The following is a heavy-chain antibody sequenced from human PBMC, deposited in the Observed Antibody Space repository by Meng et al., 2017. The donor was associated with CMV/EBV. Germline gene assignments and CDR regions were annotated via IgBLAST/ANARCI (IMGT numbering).Heavy chain of an antibody. CDR1: GFTVSSNY. Sequence: GGSLRLSCAASGFTVSSNYMSWVRQAPGKGLEWLSYITSSSSTIYYADSVKGRFTISRDNAKNSLYLQMNSLRAEDTAVYYCARGYSSGWYGGRANDYWGQGTLVTVSS. CDR2: ITSSSSTI. J-gene: IGHJ4*02. CDR3: ARGYSSGWYGGRANDY. D-gene: IGHD6-19*01. V-gene: IGHV3-48*04.